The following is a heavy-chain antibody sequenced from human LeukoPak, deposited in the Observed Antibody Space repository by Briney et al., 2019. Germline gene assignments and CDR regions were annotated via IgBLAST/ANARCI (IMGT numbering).Heavy chain of an antibody. J-gene: IGHJ4*02. D-gene: IGHD3-3*01. CDR3: ARRWDDFWSGYYYFDY. CDR2: INHSGST. V-gene: IGHV4-34*01. CDR1: GGSISGYY. Sequence: SETLSLTCTVSGGSISGYYWSWIRQPPGKGLEWIGEINHSGSTNYNPSLKSRVTISVDTSKNQFSLKLSSVTAADTAVYYCARRWDDFWSGYYYFDYWGQGTLVTVSS.